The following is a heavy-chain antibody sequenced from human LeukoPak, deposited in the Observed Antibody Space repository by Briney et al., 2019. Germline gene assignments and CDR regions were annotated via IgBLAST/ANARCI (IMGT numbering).Heavy chain of an antibody. CDR3: AVDSVRGVLGFDP. V-gene: IGHV4-59*08. CDR1: GGSISSYY. Sequence: SETLSLTCTVSGGSISSYYWSWIRQPPEKGLKWIGYIYYSGSTNYNPSLKSRVTMSVDTSKNQFSLKLSSVTAADTAVYYCAVDSVRGVLGFDPWGQGTLVTVSS. J-gene: IGHJ5*02. D-gene: IGHD3-10*01. CDR2: IYYSGST.